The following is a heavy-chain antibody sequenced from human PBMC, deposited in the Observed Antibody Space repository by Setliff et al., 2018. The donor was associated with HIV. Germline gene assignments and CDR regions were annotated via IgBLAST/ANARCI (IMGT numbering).Heavy chain of an antibody. Sequence: SETLSLTCTVSGGSITGYYWSWIRQPPGKGLEWIGWIYYSGNTRYNPSLKSRVTMSVDATKNLVSLNLTSVTAADTAVYYCARLGYSGSLVGAFDIWGQGTMVTVSS. J-gene: IGHJ3*02. V-gene: IGHV4-59*08. CDR2: IYYSGNT. CDR3: ARLGYSGSLVGAFDI. CDR1: GGSITGYY. D-gene: IGHD1-26*01.